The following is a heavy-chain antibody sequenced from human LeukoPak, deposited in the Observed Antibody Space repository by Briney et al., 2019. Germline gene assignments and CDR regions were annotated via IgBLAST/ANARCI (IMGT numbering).Heavy chain of an antibody. J-gene: IGHJ4*02. Sequence: GGSLRLSCVASGFTFSSYWMSWVRQAPGKGLEWVANIKQDGSEKYYVDSVKGRFTISRDNAKNSLYLQMNSLRAEDTAVYYCARELRQLFDYWGQGTLVTVSS. CDR3: ARELRQLFDY. V-gene: IGHV3-7*01. D-gene: IGHD5-18*01. CDR1: GFTFSSYW. CDR2: IKQDGSEK.